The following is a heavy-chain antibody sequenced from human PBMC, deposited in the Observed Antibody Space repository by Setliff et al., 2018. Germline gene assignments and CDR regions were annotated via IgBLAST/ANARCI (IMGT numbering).Heavy chain of an antibody. CDR1: TYIFNSYG. J-gene: IGHJ3*01. D-gene: IGHD2-15*01. V-gene: IGHV1-18*01. Sequence: ASVKVSCKASTYIFNSYGISWVRQAPGRGLEWMGWISNYNDITNYAQRFQGRVTMTTDTSTSAAYMELRSLRLDDTAVYYCAISTLSICSGGSCPNAFDVWGRGTMVTVSS. CDR2: ISNYNDIT. CDR3: AISTLSICSGGSCPNAFDV.